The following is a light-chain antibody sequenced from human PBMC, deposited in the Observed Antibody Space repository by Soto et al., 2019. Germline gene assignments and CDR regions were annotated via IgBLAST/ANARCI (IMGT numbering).Light chain of an antibody. V-gene: IGLV2-14*01. CDR2: EVS. CDR3: SSYTSSNSLDV. J-gene: IGLJ1*01. Sequence: QSALTQPASVSGPPGQSITISCTGTSSDVGGYNYVSWYQQHPGKVPKLMIYEVSNRPSGVSIRFSGSKSGNTASLTISGLQAEDEADYYCSSYTSSNSLDVFGTGTKVTVL. CDR1: SSDVGGYNY.